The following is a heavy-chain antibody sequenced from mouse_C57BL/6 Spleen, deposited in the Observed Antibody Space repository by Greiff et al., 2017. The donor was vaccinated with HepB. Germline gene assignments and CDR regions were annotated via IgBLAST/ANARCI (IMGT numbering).Heavy chain of an antibody. Sequence: EVKLMESGGGLVKPGGSLKLSCAASGFTFSSYAMSWVRQTPEKRLEWVATISDGGSYTYYPDNVKGRFTISRDNAKNNLYLQMSHLKSEDTAMYYCASDSNFPMDYWGQGTSVTVSS. J-gene: IGHJ4*01. CDR1: GFTFSSYA. CDR3: ASDSNFPMDY. D-gene: IGHD2-5*01. CDR2: ISDGGSYT. V-gene: IGHV5-4*03.